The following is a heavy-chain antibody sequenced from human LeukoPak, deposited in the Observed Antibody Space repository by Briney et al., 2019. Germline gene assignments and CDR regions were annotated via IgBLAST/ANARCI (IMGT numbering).Heavy chain of an antibody. Sequence: SETLSLTCTVSGGSISSYYWSWIRQPPGKGLEWIAYIYYSGSTNYNPSLKSRVTISVDTSKNQFSLKLSSVTAADTAVYYCARHPGETAVFDTGAKGKMATVFS. CDR3: ARHPGETAVFDT. J-gene: IGHJ3*02. D-gene: IGHD6-13*01. CDR1: GGSISSYY. CDR2: IYYSGST. V-gene: IGHV4-59*08.